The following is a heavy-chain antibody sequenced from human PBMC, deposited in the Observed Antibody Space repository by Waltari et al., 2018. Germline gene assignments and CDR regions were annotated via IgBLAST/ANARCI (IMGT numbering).Heavy chain of an antibody. V-gene: IGHV1-46*01. D-gene: IGHD3-22*01. CDR3: ARGGYYYDSSGYLLGY. CDR1: GYTFTSYY. J-gene: IGHJ4*02. Sequence: QVQLVQSGAEVKKPGASVKVSCKASGYTFTSYYMHWVRQAPGQGLEWMGIIIPCGGSKSYVQKFQGRVTMTRDTSTSTVYMELSSLRSEDTAVYYCARGGYYYDSSGYLLGYWGQGTLVTVSS. CDR2: IIPCGGSK.